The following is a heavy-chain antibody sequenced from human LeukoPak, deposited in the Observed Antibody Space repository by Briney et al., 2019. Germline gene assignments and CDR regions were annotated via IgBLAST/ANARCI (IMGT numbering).Heavy chain of an antibody. V-gene: IGHV3-48*01. CDR1: GFTLSSYS. CDR3: ARETAMITFGGVIGAFGY. Sequence: GGSLRLSCAASGFTLSSYSMSWVRQAPGKGLEWVSYISSSSNSIYYADSMKGIFTVSRDNAKNSLYLQMNSLRAEDTAVYYCARETAMITFGGVIGAFGYWGQGTLVTVSS. CDR2: ISSSSNSI. J-gene: IGHJ4*02. D-gene: IGHD3-16*01.